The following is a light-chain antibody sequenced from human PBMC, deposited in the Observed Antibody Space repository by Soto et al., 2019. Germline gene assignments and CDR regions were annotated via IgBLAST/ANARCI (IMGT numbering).Light chain of an antibody. CDR1: QSLLHKNGFNY. J-gene: IGKJ3*01. CDR2: LGS. Sequence: DIVMTQSPLSLPVTPGEPAAISCRSSQSLLHKNGFNYLDWYLQKPGQSPQLLIFLGSNRASGVPDRFSGSGSGTDFTLTISRLEPEDFAVYYCHHYNRSPIFTFGPGTAVDLK. CDR3: HHYNRSPIFT. V-gene: IGKV2-28*01.